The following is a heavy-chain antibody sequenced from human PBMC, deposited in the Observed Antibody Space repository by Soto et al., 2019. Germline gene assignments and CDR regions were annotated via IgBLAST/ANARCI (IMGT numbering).Heavy chain of an antibody. CDR3: ARDQTGTGGLDP. CDR1: GFTFSSYD. D-gene: IGHD1-7*01. CDR2: IGTAGDT. V-gene: IGHV3-13*01. J-gene: IGHJ5*02. Sequence: GGSLRLSCAASGFTFSSYDMHWVRQATGKGLEWVSAIGTAGDTYYPGSVKGRFTISRENAKNSLYLQMNSLRAGDTAVYYCARDQTGTGGLDPWGQGTLVTVSS.